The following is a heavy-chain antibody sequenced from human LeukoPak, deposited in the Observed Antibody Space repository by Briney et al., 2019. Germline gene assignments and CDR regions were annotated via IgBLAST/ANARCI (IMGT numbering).Heavy chain of an antibody. J-gene: IGHJ5*02. CDR2: IYYIGST. CDR1: GGSISSSSYY. CDR3: ARGHNIVGP. Sequence: SETLSLTCTVSGGSISSSSYYWGWIRQPPGKGLEWIGYIYYIGSTYYNPSLKSRVTISVDTSKNQFSLKLSSVTAADTAVYYCARGHNIVGPWGQGTLVTVSS. V-gene: IGHV4-31*03. D-gene: IGHD2-15*01.